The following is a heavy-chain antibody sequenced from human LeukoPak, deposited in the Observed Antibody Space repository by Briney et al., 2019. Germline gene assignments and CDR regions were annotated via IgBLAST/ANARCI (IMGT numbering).Heavy chain of an antibody. J-gene: IGHJ4*02. CDR3: AKDRAWSSSWYCDY. CDR1: GFTFSSYG. CDR2: IRYDGSNK. D-gene: IGHD6-13*01. Sequence: PGGSLRLSCAASGFTFSSYGMRWVRQAPGKGLEWVAFIRYDGSNKYYADSVKGRFTISRDNSKNTLYLQMNSLRAEDTAVYYCAKDRAWSSSWYCDYWGQGTLVTVSS. V-gene: IGHV3-30*02.